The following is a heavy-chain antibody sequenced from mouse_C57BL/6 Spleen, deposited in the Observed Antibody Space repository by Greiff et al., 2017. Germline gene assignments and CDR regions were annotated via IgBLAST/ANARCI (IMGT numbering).Heavy chain of an antibody. Sequence: VKLQQSGAELVRPGTSVKMSCKASGYTFTNYWIGWAKQRPGHGLEWIGDIYPGGGYTNYNEKFKGKATLTADKSSSTAYMQFSSLTSEDSAIYYCARWGYGVGFAYWGQGTLVTVSA. J-gene: IGHJ3*01. V-gene: IGHV1-63*01. D-gene: IGHD3-1*01. CDR2: IYPGGGYT. CDR1: GYTFTNYW. CDR3: ARWGYGVGFAY.